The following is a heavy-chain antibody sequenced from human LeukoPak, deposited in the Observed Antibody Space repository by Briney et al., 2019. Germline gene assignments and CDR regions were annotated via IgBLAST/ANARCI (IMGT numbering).Heavy chain of an antibody. V-gene: IGHV1-69*13. CDR3: ALTIFGVVTPWTFDY. Sequence: SVKVSCKASGGTFSSYAISWVRQAPGQGLEWMGRIIPIFGTANYAQKFQGRVTITADESTSTAYMELSSLRSEDTAVYYCALTIFGVVTPWTFDYWGQGTLVTVSS. CDR1: GGTFSSYA. J-gene: IGHJ4*02. CDR2: IIPIFGTA. D-gene: IGHD3-3*01.